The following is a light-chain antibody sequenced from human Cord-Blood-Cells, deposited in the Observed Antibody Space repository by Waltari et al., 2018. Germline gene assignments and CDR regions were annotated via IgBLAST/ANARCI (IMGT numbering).Light chain of an antibody. V-gene: IGLV1-40*01. CDR1: SSNIGAGYD. CDR3: QSYDSSLSGPV. CDR2: GNS. Sequence: QSVLTQPPSVSGAPGQRVTISCTGSSSNIGAGYDVHWYQQLPGTAPKLLIYGNSNRPSGVPDRFSGSKSGTSASLVITGLQAEDEADYYCQSYDSSLSGPVFGGGTKLTVL. J-gene: IGLJ3*02.